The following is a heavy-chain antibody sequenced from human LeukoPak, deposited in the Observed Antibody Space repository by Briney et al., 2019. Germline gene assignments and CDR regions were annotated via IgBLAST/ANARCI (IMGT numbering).Heavy chain of an antibody. Sequence: GESLKISCKASGYSSTNWIAWVRQLPGKGLEWMGIIYPGDSDTRYSPSFQGQVAISVDKSISTVYLHWSSLKASDTAMYYCARQRGTTGYDYWVQGTLVTVSS. J-gene: IGHJ4*02. D-gene: IGHD1-1*01. CDR3: ARQRGTTGYDY. CDR1: GYSSTNW. V-gene: IGHV5-51*01. CDR2: IYPGDSDT.